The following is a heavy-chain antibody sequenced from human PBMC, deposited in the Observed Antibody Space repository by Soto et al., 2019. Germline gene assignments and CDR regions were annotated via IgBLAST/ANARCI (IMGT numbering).Heavy chain of an antibody. D-gene: IGHD1-26*01. CDR3: ARGPGAWDYYFHX. CDR2: IYYTGST. J-gene: IGHJ4*02. Sequence: SETLSLTCSVSGGSVSSYWWSWIRQPPGKGLEWIFYIYYTGSTNYSPSLKGRVTISLDASKRQFSLKLTSVTAADTAVYYCARGPGAWDYYFHXWGPGTLVTVS. V-gene: IGHV4-59*02. CDR1: GGSVSSYW.